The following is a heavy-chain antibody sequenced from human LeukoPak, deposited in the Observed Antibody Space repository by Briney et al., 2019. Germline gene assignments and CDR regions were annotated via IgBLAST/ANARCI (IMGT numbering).Heavy chain of an antibody. CDR3: ARDPFRSRYCSGGSCYSHYYYGMDV. Sequence: ASVKVSCKASGGTFSSYAISWVRQAPGQGLEWMGWININTGNPTYAQGFTGRFVFSLDTSVSTAYLQISSLKAEDTAVYYCARDPFRSRYCSGGSCYSHYYYGMDVWGQGTTVTVSS. J-gene: IGHJ6*02. D-gene: IGHD2-15*01. V-gene: IGHV7-4-1*02. CDR1: GGTFSSYA. CDR2: ININTGNP.